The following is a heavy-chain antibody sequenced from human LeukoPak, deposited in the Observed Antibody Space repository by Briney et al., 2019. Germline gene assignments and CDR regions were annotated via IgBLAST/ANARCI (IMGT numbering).Heavy chain of an antibody. Sequence: PGGSLRLSCAASGFTFSSYSMNWVRQAPGKGLEWVSAISGSGGSTYYADSVKGRFTISRDNSKNTLYLQMNSLRAEDTAVYYCAKDRCSGGSCYYFDYWGQGTLVTVSS. J-gene: IGHJ4*02. V-gene: IGHV3-23*01. D-gene: IGHD2-15*01. CDR3: AKDRCSGGSCYYFDY. CDR1: GFTFSSYS. CDR2: ISGSGGST.